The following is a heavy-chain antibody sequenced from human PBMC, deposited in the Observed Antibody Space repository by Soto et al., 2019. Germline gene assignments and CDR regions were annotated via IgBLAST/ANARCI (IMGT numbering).Heavy chain of an antibody. V-gene: IGHV1-46*03. CDR3: SRVDPGETSPFDH. Sequence: QVQLVQSGAEVKKPGASVKVSCKASGYIFTSYYLHWVRQAPGQGLEWMGWINPFDGSRMFAQSFQGRVTMTRDTSTSTVYMERSSLRSEDTAVYYCSRVDPGETSPFDHWGQGTLVTVSS. J-gene: IGHJ4*02. D-gene: IGHD3-10*01. CDR1: GYIFTSYY. CDR2: INPFDGSR.